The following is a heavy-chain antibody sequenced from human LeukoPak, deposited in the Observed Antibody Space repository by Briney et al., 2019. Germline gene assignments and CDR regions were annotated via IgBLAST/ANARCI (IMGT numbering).Heavy chain of an antibody. V-gene: IGHV1-2*02. CDR3: AIDWVYGTVIYYRFFFDY. D-gene: IGHD3-10*01. CDR1: GYSFTEFY. CDR2: IHPRSGDT. J-gene: IGHJ4*02. Sequence: ASVTVSYKASGYSFTEFYIHEVRQAPGQGLEWMGWIHPRSGDTNYAYKFQGSVTMTRDTSISTAYIDLVCLGSDDTAVYFCAIDWVYGTVIYYRFFFDYWGQGILVTVSS.